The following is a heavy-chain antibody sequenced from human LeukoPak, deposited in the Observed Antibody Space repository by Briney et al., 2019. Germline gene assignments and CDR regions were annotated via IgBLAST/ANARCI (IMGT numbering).Heavy chain of an antibody. CDR1: DFTLSTYW. Sequence: GGSLRLSCAASDFTLSTYWMSWVRQAPGKGLEWVAYIKQDGSEKNYVDSVKGRFTISRDNAKDSLYLQMNGLRAEDTAVYYCARGRSITLLRGVALSDGFDVWGQGAMVAVSS. J-gene: IGHJ3*01. D-gene: IGHD3-10*01. CDR2: IKQDGSEK. V-gene: IGHV3-7*02. CDR3: ARGRSITLLRGVALSDGFDV.